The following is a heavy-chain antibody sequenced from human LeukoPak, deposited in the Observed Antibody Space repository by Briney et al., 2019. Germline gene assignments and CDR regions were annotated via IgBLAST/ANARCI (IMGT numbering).Heavy chain of an antibody. CDR3: ARGDSSSWYGDH. CDR2: ISGNDGST. CDR1: GFAFSSYA. Sequence: GGSLRLSCAASGFAFSSYAMIWVRQAPGKGLEWVSGISGNDGSTFYADSVKGRFTISRDNSKNTLYLQMNSLRAEDTAVYYCARGDSSSWYGDHWGQGTLVTVSS. D-gene: IGHD6-13*01. J-gene: IGHJ4*02. V-gene: IGHV3-23*01.